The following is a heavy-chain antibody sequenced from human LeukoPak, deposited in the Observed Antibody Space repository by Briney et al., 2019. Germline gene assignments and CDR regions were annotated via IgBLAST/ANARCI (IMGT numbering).Heavy chain of an antibody. CDR1: GGSISSYY. D-gene: IGHD3-22*01. CDR3: ARASGDSSGYQFDY. J-gene: IGHJ4*02. V-gene: IGHV4-4*07. Sequence: SETLSLTCTVSGGSISSYYWSWIRQPAGKGLEWIWRIYTSGSTNYNPSLKSRVTMSVDTSKNQSSLKLSSVTAADTAVYYCARASGDSSGYQFDYWGQGTLVTVSS. CDR2: IYTSGST.